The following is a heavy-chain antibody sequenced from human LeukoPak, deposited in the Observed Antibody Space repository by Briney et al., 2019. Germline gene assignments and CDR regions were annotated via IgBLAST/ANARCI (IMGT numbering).Heavy chain of an antibody. Sequence: SETLSLTCAVYGGSFSGYYWSWIRQPPGKGLEWIGEINHSGSTNYNPSLKSRVTISVDTSKNQFSLKLTSVTAADTAVYYCARGVNSGYFDYCGQGTLVTVSS. CDR3: ARGVNSGYFDY. J-gene: IGHJ4*02. V-gene: IGHV4-34*01. D-gene: IGHD1-26*01. CDR2: INHSGST. CDR1: GGSFSGYY.